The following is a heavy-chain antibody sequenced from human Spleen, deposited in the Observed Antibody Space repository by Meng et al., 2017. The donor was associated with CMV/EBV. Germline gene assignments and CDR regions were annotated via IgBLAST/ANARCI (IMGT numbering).Heavy chain of an antibody. CDR1: GFTFGSFA. Sequence: GGSLRLSCAASGFTFGSFAMHWVRQAPGKGLEWVSGISWNSGSIDYADSVKGRFTISRDNAKNYLYLQMNSLRVDDTALYYCAKVGPAAIGNAFDIWGQGTVVTVSS. CDR3: AKVGPAAIGNAFDI. CDR2: ISWNSGSI. D-gene: IGHD2-2*01. J-gene: IGHJ3*02. V-gene: IGHV3-9*01.